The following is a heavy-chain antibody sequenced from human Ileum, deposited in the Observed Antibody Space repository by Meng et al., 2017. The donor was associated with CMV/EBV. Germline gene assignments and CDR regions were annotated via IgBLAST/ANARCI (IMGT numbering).Heavy chain of an antibody. J-gene: IGHJ4*02. CDR2: INPNSGGT. CDR3: AREKAIFGVVILFGY. CDR1: GDTFTGYY. D-gene: IGHD3-3*01. V-gene: IGHV1-2*02. Sequence: SGDTFTGYYMHWVRQAPGQGLEWMGWINPNSGGTNYAQKFQGRVTMTRDTSISTAYMELSRLRSDDTAVYYCAREKAIFGVVILFGYWGQGTLVTVSS.